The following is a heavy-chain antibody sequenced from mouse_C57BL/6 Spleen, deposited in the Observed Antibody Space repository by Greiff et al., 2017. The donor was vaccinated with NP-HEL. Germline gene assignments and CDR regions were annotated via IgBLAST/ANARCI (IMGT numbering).Heavy chain of an antibody. CDR3: ASYGSSYEKAWFAY. Sequence: QVQLKESGPGLVAPSQSLSITCTVSGFSLTSYAISWVRQPPGKGLEWLGGIWTGGGTNYNSALKSRLSISKDNSKSQVFLKMNSLQTDDTARYYCASYGSSYEKAWFAYWGQGTLVTVSA. J-gene: IGHJ3*01. D-gene: IGHD1-1*01. CDR2: IWTGGGT. V-gene: IGHV2-9-1*01. CDR1: GFSLTSYA.